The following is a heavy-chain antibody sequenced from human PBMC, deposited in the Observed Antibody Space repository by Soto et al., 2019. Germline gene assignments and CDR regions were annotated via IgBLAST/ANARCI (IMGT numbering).Heavy chain of an antibody. CDR2: ISGSGGST. CDR1: GFTFSSYA. CDR3: AKDTETYYDILTGYDAFDI. D-gene: IGHD3-9*01. J-gene: IGHJ3*02. Sequence: EVQLLESGGGLVQPGGSLRLSCAASGFTFSSYAMSWVRQAPGKGLEWVSAISGSGGSTYYADSVKGRFTISRDNSKNTLYLQMSRLRAEDTAVYYCAKDTETYYDILTGYDAFDIWGQGTMVTVSS. V-gene: IGHV3-23*01.